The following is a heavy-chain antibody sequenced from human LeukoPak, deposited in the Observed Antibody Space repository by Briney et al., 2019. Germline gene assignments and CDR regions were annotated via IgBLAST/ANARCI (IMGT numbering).Heavy chain of an antibody. J-gene: IGHJ6*03. D-gene: IGHD3-10*01. Sequence: GGSLRLSCAASGFIFSNYGMTWVRQASGKGLEWVSTIGDNADRKFYAASVKGRFTISRDNSKNTLYLQMNSLRAEDTAIYYCAKNEGSGLVHYYMDVWGKGTTVTISS. CDR2: IGDNADRK. CDR3: AKNEGSGLVHYYMDV. CDR1: GFIFSNYG. V-gene: IGHV3-23*01.